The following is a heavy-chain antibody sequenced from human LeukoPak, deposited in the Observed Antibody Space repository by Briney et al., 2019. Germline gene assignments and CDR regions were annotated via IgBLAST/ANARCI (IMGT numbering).Heavy chain of an antibody. J-gene: IGHJ4*02. CDR1: GYSISSGYY. CDR3: ARARYSGTDWGCYFDY. D-gene: IGHD5-12*01. Sequence: PSETLSLTCTVSGYSISSGYYWGWIRQPPGKGLEWIGSIYHSGSTYYNPSLKSRVTISVDTSKNQFSLKLSSVTAADTAVYYCARARYSGTDWGCYFDYWGQGTLVTVSS. CDR2: IYHSGST. V-gene: IGHV4-38-2*02.